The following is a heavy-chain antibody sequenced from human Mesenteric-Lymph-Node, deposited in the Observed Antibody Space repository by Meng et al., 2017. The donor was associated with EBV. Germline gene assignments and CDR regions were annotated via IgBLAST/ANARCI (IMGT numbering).Heavy chain of an antibody. Sequence: HTTQRQSAPSLTIPTQPPPPSCTLSGFSSGATGCAVGWIRPPPGQALECLALIYWDGEKHYSPSLKSRLTITKETSKNQVILTMTKVYPVDTATYYCAHSFTTSGNWFDYWGQGALVTVSS. CDR2: IYWDGEK. J-gene: IGHJ5*01. CDR1: GFSSGATGCA. CDR3: AHSFTTSGNWFDY. V-gene: IGHV2-5*02. D-gene: IGHD2/OR15-2a*01.